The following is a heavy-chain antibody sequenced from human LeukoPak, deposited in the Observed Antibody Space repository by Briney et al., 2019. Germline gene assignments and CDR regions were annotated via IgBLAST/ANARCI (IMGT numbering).Heavy chain of an antibody. V-gene: IGHV1-69*02. CDR2: IIPILDIA. Sequence: SVKVSCKASGGTFIGHTFSWVRQAPGQGLEWMGGIIPILDIANYAQKFQGRVTITEDKSTGTAYMDLSRLTSEDTAVYYCARGGQLSTGAYFDYWGQGTLVTIAS. CDR3: ARGGQLSTGAYFDY. D-gene: IGHD6-6*01. J-gene: IGHJ4*02. CDR1: GGTFIGHT.